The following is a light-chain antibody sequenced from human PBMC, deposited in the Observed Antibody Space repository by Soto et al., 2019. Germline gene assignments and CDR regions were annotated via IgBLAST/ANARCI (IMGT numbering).Light chain of an antibody. CDR1: SGSVSTSYY. V-gene: IGLV8-61*01. CDR2: STN. CDR3: VLYMGSGIV. J-gene: IGLJ1*01. Sequence: TVVTQEPSFSVSPGGTVTLTCGLSSGSVSTSYYPSWYQQTPGQAPRTLIYSTNTRPSGVPDRFSGSILGNKAALTITGAQADDESDYYCVLYMGSGIVFGTWTKLTVL.